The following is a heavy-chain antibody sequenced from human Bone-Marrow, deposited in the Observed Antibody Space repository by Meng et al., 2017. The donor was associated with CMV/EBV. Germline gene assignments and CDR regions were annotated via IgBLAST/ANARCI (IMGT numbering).Heavy chain of an antibody. D-gene: IGHD2-15*01. CDR3: ARGYPFDAYDI. V-gene: IGHV1-2*02. CDR2: FNPNSGDA. CDR1: GYSFASDY. Sequence: ASVKVSCKASGYSFASDYIHWVRQAPGQGLEWMGWFNPNSGDADYAQKFQGRVTMTRDTYISTAYMELSSLRSDDTAAYYCARGYPFDAYDIWGHGTMVTVSS. J-gene: IGHJ3*02.